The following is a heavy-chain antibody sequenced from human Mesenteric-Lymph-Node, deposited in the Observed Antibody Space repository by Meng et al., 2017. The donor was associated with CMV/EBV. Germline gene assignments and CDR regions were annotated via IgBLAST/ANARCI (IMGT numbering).Heavy chain of an antibody. CDR1: GFSVTSDY. J-gene: IGHJ4*02. CDR3: AGEEGGCDRSSCVN. D-gene: IGHD2-21*01. V-gene: IGHV3-53*01. Sequence: GESLKISCAASGFSVTSDYMTWVRQAPGKGLEWVSVIYGSHNTFCAESAKGRFTISRDDSTNTVYLQMNRLRAEDTAVYYCAGEEGGCDRSSCVNWGQGILVTVSS. CDR2: IYGSHNT.